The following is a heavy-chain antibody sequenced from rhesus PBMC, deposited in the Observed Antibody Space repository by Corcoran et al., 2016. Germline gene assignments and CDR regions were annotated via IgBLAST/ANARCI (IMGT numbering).Heavy chain of an antibody. CDR1: GYSIRSGYG. V-gene: IGHV4-127*01. D-gene: IGHD6-31*01. Sequence: QVQLQESGPGLVKPSETLSLTCAVSGYSIRSGYGWGWIRQPPGKGLEWIGHDYGGSGSTYYTPSLKSRVTVSKDTSKNQCSLKLSSVTAADTAVYYCARDFSGYSSGWYYFDYWGQGVLVTVSS. CDR2: DYGGSGST. CDR3: ARDFSGYSSGWYYFDY. J-gene: IGHJ4*01.